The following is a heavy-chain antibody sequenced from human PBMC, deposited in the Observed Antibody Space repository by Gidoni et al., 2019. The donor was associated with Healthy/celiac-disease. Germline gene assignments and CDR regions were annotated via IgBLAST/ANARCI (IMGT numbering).Heavy chain of an antibody. CDR1: GCPCSRYG. Sequence: QVQLVESGGGVVQPGRSLSLSCAASGCPCSRYGMHWVRQAPGKGLEWVAVIWYAGSNKYYAASVKGRFTISRANSKTTLYRQMNSLRAEDTAVYYCARAGAVYSSSWSDAFDIWGQGTMVTVSS. CDR3: ARAGAVYSSSWSDAFDI. D-gene: IGHD6-13*01. CDR2: IWYAGSNK. J-gene: IGHJ3*02. V-gene: IGHV3-33*01.